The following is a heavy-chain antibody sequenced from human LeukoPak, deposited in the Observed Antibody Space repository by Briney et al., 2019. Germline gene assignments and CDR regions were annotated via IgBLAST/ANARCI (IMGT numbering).Heavy chain of an antibody. CDR2: IYHSGST. CDR3: ARRVKGGYEGWFDP. Sequence: PSETLSLTCAVSGYSISSGYYWGWIRQPPGKGLGWIGRIYHSGSTYYNPSLKSPVPISVDPSKNQFSLKLSSVTAADTAVYYCARRVKGGYEGWFDPWGQGTLVTVSS. CDR1: GYSISSGYY. D-gene: IGHD5-12*01. V-gene: IGHV4-38-2*01. J-gene: IGHJ5*02.